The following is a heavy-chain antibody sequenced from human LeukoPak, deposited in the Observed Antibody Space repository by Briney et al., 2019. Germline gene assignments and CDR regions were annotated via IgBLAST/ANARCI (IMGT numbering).Heavy chain of an antibody. CDR2: IYYSGST. V-gene: IGHV4-59*08. CDR1: GGSISSYY. J-gene: IGHJ3*02. D-gene: IGHD7-27*01. CDR3: ASGMFLPGGPEDAFDI. Sequence: SETLSLTCTVSGGSISSYYWSWIRQPPGKGRGWIGYIYYSGSTNYNPSLKSRVSISLETSKNKISLKLSSVTAADTAVYYCASGMFLPGGPEDAFDIWGQGTMVTVSS.